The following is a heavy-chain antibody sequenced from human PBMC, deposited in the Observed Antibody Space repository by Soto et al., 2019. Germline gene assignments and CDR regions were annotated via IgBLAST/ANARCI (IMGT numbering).Heavy chain of an antibody. J-gene: IGHJ4*02. V-gene: IGHV3-23*01. D-gene: IGHD3-3*01. CDR3: EKDPTRLLVFRFFQGVDY. Sequence: EVQLLESGGGLVQPGGSLRLSCAASGCTFSSYAMSWVRQAPGKGLEWVSAISGSGGSTYYADSVKGRFTISRDNSKNTLYLKMNSLRAEDTAVYYCEKDPTRLLVFRFFQGVDYWGQGTLVTVSS. CDR2: ISGSGGST. CDR1: GCTFSSYA.